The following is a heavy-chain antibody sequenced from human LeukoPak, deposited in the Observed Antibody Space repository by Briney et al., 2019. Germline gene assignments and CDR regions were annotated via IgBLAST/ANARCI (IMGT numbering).Heavy chain of an antibody. CDR2: IIPIFGTA. J-gene: IGHJ4*02. V-gene: IGHV1-69*05. Sequence: GASVKVSCKASGGTFTSYAISWVRQAPGQGLEWMGGIIPIFGTANYAQKFQGRVTITTDESTSTAYMELSSLRSEDTAVYYCASSVVAIVGQDYYDSSGYYDYWGQGTLVTVSS. CDR1: GGTFTSYA. D-gene: IGHD3-22*01. CDR3: ASSVVAIVGQDYYDSSGYYDY.